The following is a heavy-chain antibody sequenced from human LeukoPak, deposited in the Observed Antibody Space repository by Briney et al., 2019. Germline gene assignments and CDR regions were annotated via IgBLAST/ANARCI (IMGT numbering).Heavy chain of an antibody. Sequence: SEALSLTCIVSGSSVSGYYWNWIRQSPGRGLEWIGYTHHSGETKYNPSLQSRVTMSVDSSRNHFYLNLLFLTAADTAIYFCARDPPEDRWNSFDYWGQGALVTVSS. J-gene: IGHJ4*02. D-gene: IGHD2-15*01. V-gene: IGHV4-59*02. CDR3: ARDPPEDRWNSFDY. CDR2: THHSGET. CDR1: GSSVSGYY.